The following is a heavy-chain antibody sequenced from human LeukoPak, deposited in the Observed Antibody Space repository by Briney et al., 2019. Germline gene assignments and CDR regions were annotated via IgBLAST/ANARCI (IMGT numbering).Heavy chain of an antibody. J-gene: IGHJ4*02. V-gene: IGHV3-30*02. CDR2: IGYDGTNK. Sequence: GGPLGLPCQAPGFTFSTYGIHWVGQAPGKGLEWVAFIGYDGTNKYYADSVKGRFTISRDNSKNTLYLQMNSLRAEDTAVYYCAKERKTYFYDTSGYPIDYWGQGTLVTVSS. CDR1: GFTFSTYG. D-gene: IGHD3-22*01. CDR3: AKERKTYFYDTSGYPIDY.